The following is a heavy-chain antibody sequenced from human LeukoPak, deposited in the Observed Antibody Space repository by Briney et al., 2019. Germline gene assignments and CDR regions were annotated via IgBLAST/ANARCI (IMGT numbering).Heavy chain of an antibody. V-gene: IGHV3-23*01. CDR1: GFSFSSYD. D-gene: IGHD4-17*01. CDR3: AKHQVRSRDY. J-gene: IGHJ4*02. CDR2: ITPSGDNT. Sequence: GGSLRLSCAASGFSFSSYDMSWVRQAPGRGLEWVSAITPSGDNTWCAESMKGRFTISRDNSKNTLYLQMSSLRAEDTAVYYCAKHQVRSRDYWGQGTLVTVSS.